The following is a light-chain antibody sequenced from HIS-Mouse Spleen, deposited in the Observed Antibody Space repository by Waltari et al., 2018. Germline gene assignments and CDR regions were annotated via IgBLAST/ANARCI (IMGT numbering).Light chain of an antibody. CDR1: SSNIGSNY. V-gene: IGLV1-47*01. CDR2: RNN. CDR3: AAWDDSLSGPWV. Sequence: QSVLTQPPSASGTPGQRVIISCSGSSSNIGSNYVYWYQQLPGTAPKLLIYRNNQRPSGVPDRFSGSKSGTSASLAISGLRSEDEADYYCAAWDDSLSGPWVFGGGTKLTVL. J-gene: IGLJ3*02.